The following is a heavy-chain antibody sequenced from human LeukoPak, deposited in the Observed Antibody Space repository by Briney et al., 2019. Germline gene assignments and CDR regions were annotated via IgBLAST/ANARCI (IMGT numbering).Heavy chain of an antibody. D-gene: IGHD3-16*01. Sequence: GGSLRLSCAASGFTFSSYSMNWVRQAPGKGLGWVSSISSSSSYIYYADSVKGRFTISRDNAKNSLYLQMNSLRAEDTAVYYCARADSYDYVWGSYIGLFDYWGQGTLVTVSS. CDR1: GFTFSSYS. CDR2: ISSSSSYI. V-gene: IGHV3-21*01. J-gene: IGHJ4*02. CDR3: ARADSYDYVWGSYIGLFDY.